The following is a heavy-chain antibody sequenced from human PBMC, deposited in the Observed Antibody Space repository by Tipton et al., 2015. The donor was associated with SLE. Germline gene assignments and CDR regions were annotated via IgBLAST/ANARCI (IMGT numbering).Heavy chain of an antibody. V-gene: IGHV3-30*18. CDR2: ISYDGSNK. J-gene: IGHJ1*01. CDR1: GFTFSTYG. CDR3: AKDLGATGEAEYFQH. Sequence: SLRLSCAASGFTFSTYGMHWVRQAPGKGLEWVAVISYDGSNKYYADSVKGRFTISRDNSKNTLYLQMNSLRAEDTAVYYCAKDLGATGEAEYFQHWGQGTLVTVSS. D-gene: IGHD1-26*01.